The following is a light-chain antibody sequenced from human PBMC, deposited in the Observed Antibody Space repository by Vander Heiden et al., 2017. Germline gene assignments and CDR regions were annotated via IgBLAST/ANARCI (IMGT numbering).Light chain of an antibody. J-gene: IGLJ3*02. V-gene: IGLV2-11*01. CDR2: GVT. Sequence: QSALTQPRSVSGSPGQSVTISCTGTSSDIGSSNFVSWYQQHPGKAPKLMIYGVTQRPSGVTGRLSGYKSGKTASLTISGLQADEEAQYYCCSYADSHPVLFAGGITLTVL. CDR3: CSYADSHPVL. CDR1: SSDIGSSNF.